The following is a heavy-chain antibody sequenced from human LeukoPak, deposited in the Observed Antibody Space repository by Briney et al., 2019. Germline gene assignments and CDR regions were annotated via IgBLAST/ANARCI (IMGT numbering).Heavy chain of an antibody. CDR1: GFTFSYYA. V-gene: IGHV3-30-3*01. CDR3: ARLGYFDWGVAEKGTGRGAS. J-gene: IGHJ5*02. Sequence: GGSLRLSCAASGFTFSYYALTWVRQAPGKGLEWVAVISYDGSNKYNADSVKGRFTISRDNSKNTLYLQMNSLRVEDTAVYYCARLGYFDWGVAEKGTGRGASWGQGTLVTVSS. D-gene: IGHD3-9*01. CDR2: ISYDGSNK.